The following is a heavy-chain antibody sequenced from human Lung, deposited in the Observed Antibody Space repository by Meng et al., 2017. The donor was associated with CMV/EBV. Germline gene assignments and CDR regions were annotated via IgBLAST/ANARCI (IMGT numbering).Heavy chain of an antibody. CDR3: ARGSYYYDSSGPFDP. V-gene: IGHV1-2*02. Sequence: SXXVSXKAFAYTFTGYYLHWVRQAPGQGLEWMGWINANSGGTNYAQKFQGRVTMTRDTAIGTAYMSLSRLRSDDTAVYYCARGSYYYDSSGPFDPWGHGTLVTVSS. J-gene: IGHJ5*02. CDR2: INANSGGT. D-gene: IGHD3-22*01. CDR1: AYTFTGYY.